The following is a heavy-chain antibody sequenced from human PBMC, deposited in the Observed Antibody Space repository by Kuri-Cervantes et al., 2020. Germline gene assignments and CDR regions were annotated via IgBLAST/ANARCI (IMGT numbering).Heavy chain of an antibody. J-gene: IGHJ4*02. V-gene: IGHV3-9*01. CDR1: RFTFDDYA. D-gene: IGHD6-19*01. CDR2: ISWNSGSI. CDR3: AKDRNSSGWFDY. Sequence: SLKISCAASRFTFDDYAMHWVRQAPGKGLEWVSGISWNSGSIGYADSVKGRFTISRDNSKNTLYLQMNSLRAEDTAVYYCAKDRNSSGWFDYWGQGTLVTVSS.